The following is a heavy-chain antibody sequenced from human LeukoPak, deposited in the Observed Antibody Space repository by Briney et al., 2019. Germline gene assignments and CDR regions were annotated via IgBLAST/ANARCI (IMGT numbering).Heavy chain of an antibody. V-gene: IGHV3-23*01. CDR3: ARWSGSSPAHGLDL. J-gene: IGHJ3*01. Sequence: GGSLRLSCAASGFPFSSYAMNWVRQAPGKGLEWVSVIAGSDGFTQYADSVKGRFTISRDNSKNTVYLQMNSLRVEDTAVYYCARWSGSSPAHGLDLWGQGSMVSVSS. CDR2: IAGSDGFT. D-gene: IGHD1-26*01. CDR1: GFPFSSYA.